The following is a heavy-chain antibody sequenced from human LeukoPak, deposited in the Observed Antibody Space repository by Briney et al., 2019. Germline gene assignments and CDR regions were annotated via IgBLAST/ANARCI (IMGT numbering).Heavy chain of an antibody. Sequence: GRSLRLSCAASGFTFSSYGMHWVRQAPGKGLEWVAVIWYDGSNKYYADSVKGRFTISRDNSKNTLYLQMNSLRAEDTAVYYCARDRGSGSSSLWYWGQGTLVTVSS. J-gene: IGHJ4*02. V-gene: IGHV3-33*01. CDR2: IWYDGSNK. CDR1: GFTFSSYG. CDR3: ARDRGSGSSSLWY. D-gene: IGHD1-26*01.